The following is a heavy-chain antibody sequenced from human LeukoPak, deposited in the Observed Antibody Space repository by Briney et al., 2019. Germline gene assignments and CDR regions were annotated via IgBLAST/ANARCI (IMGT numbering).Heavy chain of an antibody. CDR2: INPNSGGT. V-gene: IGHV1-2*04. D-gene: IGHD6-19*01. CDR3: ATSSGWYYYGMDV. Sequence: SSVTVSCKASGYTFTGYYMHWVRPAPGQGLEWMGWINPNSGGTNYAQKFQGWVTMTRDTSISTAYMELSRLRSDDTAVYYCATSSGWYYYGMDVWGKGTTVTVSS. J-gene: IGHJ6*04. CDR1: GYTFTGYY.